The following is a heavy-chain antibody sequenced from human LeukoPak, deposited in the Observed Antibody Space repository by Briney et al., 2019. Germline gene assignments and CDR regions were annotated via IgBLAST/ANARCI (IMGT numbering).Heavy chain of an antibody. CDR3: ASRSGPMVQYRYYYYYYGMDV. Sequence: SVKVSCKASGGTFSSYAISWVRQAPGQGLEWMGRIIPILGIANYARKFQGRVTITADKSTSTAYMELSSLRSEDTAVYYCASRSGPMVQYRYYYYYYGMDVWGQGTTVTVSS. J-gene: IGHJ6*02. D-gene: IGHD3-10*01. CDR1: GGTFSSYA. V-gene: IGHV1-69*04. CDR2: IIPILGIA.